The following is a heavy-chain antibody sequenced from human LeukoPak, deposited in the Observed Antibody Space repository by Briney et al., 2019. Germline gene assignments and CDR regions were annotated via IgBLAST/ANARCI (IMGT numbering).Heavy chain of an antibody. CDR3: AKDITGGRSSPYFDS. CDR1: GFTFDAYA. V-gene: IGHV3-9*01. J-gene: IGHJ4*02. CDR2: ISWNGGGM. Sequence: GGSLRLSCAASGFTFDAYAMHWVRQAQGKGLEWVSGISWNGGGMGYAVSVKGRFTISRDNAKNSLYLQMNSLRDEDTALYYCAKDITGGRSSPYFDSWGQGTLVTVSS. D-gene: IGHD6-6*01.